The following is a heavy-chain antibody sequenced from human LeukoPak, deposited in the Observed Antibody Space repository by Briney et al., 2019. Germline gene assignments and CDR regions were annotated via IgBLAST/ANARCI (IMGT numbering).Heavy chain of an antibody. CDR2: INPNSGGT. V-gene: IGHV1-2*06. J-gene: IGHJ4*02. Sequence: ASVKVSCKAYGYTFTGYYMHWVRQAPGQGLEWMGRINPNSGGTNYAQKFQGRVTMTRDTSISTAYMELSRLRSDDTAVYYCARDGSFGYSYGSDYRGQGTLVTVSS. CDR3: ARDGSFGYSYGSDY. D-gene: IGHD5-18*01. CDR1: GYTFTGYY.